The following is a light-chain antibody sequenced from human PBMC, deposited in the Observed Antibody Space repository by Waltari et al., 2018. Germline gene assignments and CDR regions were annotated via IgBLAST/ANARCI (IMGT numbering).Light chain of an antibody. Sequence: QAVVTQEPSLTVSPGGTVTLTCGSSTGAVTSGHYPYWFQERPGQAPRTLIYETTNKHPWTPARFSGSLLGGKAALTLSGAQPEDETEYYCLLYYNGAGVFGGGTKLTVL. V-gene: IGLV7-46*01. J-gene: IGLJ2*01. CDR2: ETT. CDR1: TGAVTSGHY. CDR3: LLYYNGAGV.